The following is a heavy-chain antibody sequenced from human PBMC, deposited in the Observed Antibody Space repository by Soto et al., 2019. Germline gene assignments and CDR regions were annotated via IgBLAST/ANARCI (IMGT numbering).Heavy chain of an antibody. Sequence: EVQLLESGGGLVQPGGSLRLSCAASGFTFSSNAMSWVRQAPRKGLEWVSAISGSGGSTYYADSVKGRFTISRDNSKNTLYLQMNSLRAEDTAVDYCAKDKTTVTDYWYFDLWGRGTLVTVSS. V-gene: IGHV3-23*01. CDR1: GFTFSSNA. J-gene: IGHJ2*01. D-gene: IGHD4-17*01. CDR2: ISGSGGST. CDR3: AKDKTTVTDYWYFDL.